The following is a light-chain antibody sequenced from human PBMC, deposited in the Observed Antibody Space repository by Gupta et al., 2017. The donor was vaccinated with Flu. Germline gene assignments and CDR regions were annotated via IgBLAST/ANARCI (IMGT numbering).Light chain of an antibody. CDR3: GSWHRGLSVWV. Sequence: QAVLTQPPSVSAASGQTVTITCSGTHSDIGTNYVSWYRRRPGEAPRLLIYDNDKRPSGIPDRFSGSQSGTSATLTITGLQTGDEADYWCGSWHRGLSVWVFGG. V-gene: IGLV1-51*01. J-gene: IGLJ3*02. CDR1: HSDIGTNY. CDR2: DND.